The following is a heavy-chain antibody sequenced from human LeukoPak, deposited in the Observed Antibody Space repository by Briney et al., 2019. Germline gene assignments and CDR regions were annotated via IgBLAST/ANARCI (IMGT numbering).Heavy chain of an antibody. CDR2: IYYSGST. Sequence: SETLSLTCTVSGGSISSYYWSWIRQPPGKGLEWIGYIYYSGSTNYNPSLKSRVTISVDTSKNQFSLKLSSVTAADTAVYYCARPRIAAAHDAFDIWAKGQWSPSLQ. J-gene: IGHJ3*02. CDR3: ARPRIAAAHDAFDI. CDR1: GGSISSYY. D-gene: IGHD6-13*01. V-gene: IGHV4-59*08.